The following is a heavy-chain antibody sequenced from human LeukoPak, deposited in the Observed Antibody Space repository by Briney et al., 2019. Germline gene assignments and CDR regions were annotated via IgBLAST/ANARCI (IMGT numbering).Heavy chain of an antibody. D-gene: IGHD2-15*01. V-gene: IGHV3-23*01. CDR1: GFTFSSYG. J-gene: IGHJ5*02. CDR2: ISGSGGST. Sequence: GGFLRLSRAASGFTFSSYGMRWVRPAPGKGLEWVSAISGSGGSTYYADSVKGRFTISRDNSKNTLYLQMNSLRAEDTAVYYCAKGVRSRGAANWFDPWGQGTLVTVSS. CDR3: AKGVRSRGAANWFDP.